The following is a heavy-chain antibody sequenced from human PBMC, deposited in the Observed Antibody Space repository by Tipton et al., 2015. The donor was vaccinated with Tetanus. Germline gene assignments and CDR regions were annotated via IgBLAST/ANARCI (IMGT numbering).Heavy chain of an antibody. CDR2: SWYDGTDK. CDR1: GFIFSSYG. J-gene: IGHJ4*02. V-gene: IGHV3-33*01. Sequence: SLRLSCAASGFIFSSYGIYWVRQAPGKGLEWVAVSWYDGTDKYYADPVKGRFTISRDNSKNTLYLQMNSLRAEDTAVYYCAREADCSGGSCFSGDFDNWGQGTQVTVSS. D-gene: IGHD2-15*01. CDR3: AREADCSGGSCFSGDFDN.